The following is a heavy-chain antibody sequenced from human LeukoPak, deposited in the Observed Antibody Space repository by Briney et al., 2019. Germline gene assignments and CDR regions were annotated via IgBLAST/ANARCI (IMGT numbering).Heavy chain of an antibody. CDR3: ARHYYDSSGYYGEAGY. Sequence: QPGGSLRLSCAASGFTFSSYWMRWVRQAPGKGLVWVSRINSDGSSTSYADSVKGRFTISRDNAKNTLYLQMNSLRAEDTAVYYCARHYYDSSGYYGEAGYWGQGTLVTVSS. V-gene: IGHV3-74*01. CDR2: INSDGSST. CDR1: GFTFSSYW. D-gene: IGHD3-22*01. J-gene: IGHJ4*02.